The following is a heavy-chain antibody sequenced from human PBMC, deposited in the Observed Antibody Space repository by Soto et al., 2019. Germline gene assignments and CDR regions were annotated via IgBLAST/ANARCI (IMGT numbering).Heavy chain of an antibody. J-gene: IGHJ4*02. CDR3: AREVGYSGATRRNLYFDS. D-gene: IGHD2-21*01. CDR1: GGSLSGYY. CDR2: INHTGDT. Sequence: SETLSLTCGVSGGSLSGYYWSWVRQSPGKGLEWIGDINHTGDTNSSPSLKTRVIISLDTSKTQFSLNLTSVTAADTALYFCAREVGYSGATRRNLYFDSWGPGTLVTVSS. V-gene: IGHV4-34*01.